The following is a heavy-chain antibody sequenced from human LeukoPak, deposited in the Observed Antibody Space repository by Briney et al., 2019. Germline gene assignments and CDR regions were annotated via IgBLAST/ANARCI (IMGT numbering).Heavy chain of an antibody. CDR1: GYTFTSYG. CDR2: ISAYNGNT. J-gene: IGHJ5*02. V-gene: IGHV1-18*01. Sequence: ASVKVSCKASGYTFTSYGISWVRQAPGQGLEWMGWISAYNGNTNYAQKLQGRVTMTTDTSTSTAYMELRSLRSDDTAVYYCARSQDIVVVPAAMSDDWFDPWGQGTLVTVSS. D-gene: IGHD2-2*01. CDR3: ARSQDIVVVPAAMSDDWFDP.